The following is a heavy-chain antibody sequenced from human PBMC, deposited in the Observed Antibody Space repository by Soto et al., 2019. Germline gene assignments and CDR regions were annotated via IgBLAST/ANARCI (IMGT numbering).Heavy chain of an antibody. CDR3: AKGGGAVTTLVDY. D-gene: IGHD4-17*01. V-gene: IGHV3-9*01. CDR2: ISWNSDNV. J-gene: IGHJ4*02. Sequence: EVQPVESGGGLVQPGRSLRLSCAASGFTFDDYAMHWVRQAPGKGLEWVSGISWNSDNVAYADSVKGRFTISRDNAKNSLYLQMNSLRAEDTALYYCAKGGGAVTTLVDYWGQGTLVTVSS. CDR1: GFTFDDYA.